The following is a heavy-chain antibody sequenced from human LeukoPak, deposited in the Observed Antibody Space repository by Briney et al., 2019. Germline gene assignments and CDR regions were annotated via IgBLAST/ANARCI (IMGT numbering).Heavy chain of an antibody. CDR3: ARDRCSSISCFALDY. Sequence: PGGSLRLSCAASGFTFSSYWMSWVRQAPGKGLEWAANIKKDESEKYYVDSVKGRFTIFRDNAKNSLYLQMNSLRAEDTAVYYCARDRCSSISCFALDYWGQGTLVTVSS. J-gene: IGHJ4*02. D-gene: IGHD2-2*01. CDR2: IKKDESEK. V-gene: IGHV3-7*01. CDR1: GFTFSSYW.